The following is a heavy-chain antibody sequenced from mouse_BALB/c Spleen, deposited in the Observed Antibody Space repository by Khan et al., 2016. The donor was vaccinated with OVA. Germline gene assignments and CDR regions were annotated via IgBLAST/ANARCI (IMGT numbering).Heavy chain of an antibody. CDR3: TTPPYFSDTLDH. J-gene: IGHJ4*01. CDR2: INTYTGEP. D-gene: IGHD2-10*01. CDR1: GYSFTNYG. Sequence: QIQFVQSGPELKKPGETVKISCKASGYSFTNYGMNWVKQSPGKALKWMGWINTYTGEPTYADDFKGRFAFSLETSASTAYLQINDRKNEDTAIYFSTTPPYFSDTLDHWGQGTSGTVSS. V-gene: IGHV9-3-1*01.